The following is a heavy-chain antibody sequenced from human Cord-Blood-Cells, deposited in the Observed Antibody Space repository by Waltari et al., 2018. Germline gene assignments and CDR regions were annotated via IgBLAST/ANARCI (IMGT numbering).Heavy chain of an antibody. CDR2: ISYDGSNK. CDR1: GSTFSRYA. D-gene: IGHD6-13*01. V-gene: IGHV3-30-3*01. CDR3: ARETALTAASFDY. Sequence: QVQLVESGGGVVKPGRSLRLSCAASGSTFSRYAMPLVRQAPGKGLEWVAVISYDGSNKYYADSVKGRFTISRDNSKNTLYLQMNSLRAEDTAVYYCARETALTAASFDYWGQGTLVTVSS. J-gene: IGHJ4*02.